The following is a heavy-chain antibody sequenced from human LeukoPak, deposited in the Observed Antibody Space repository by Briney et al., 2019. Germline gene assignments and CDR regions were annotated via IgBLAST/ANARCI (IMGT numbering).Heavy chain of an antibody. CDR2: IYPGDSDT. CDR3: ARRTDYYYYYMDV. CDR1: GYNFANYW. J-gene: IGHJ6*03. V-gene: IGHV5-51*01. D-gene: IGHD1-1*01. Sequence: GESLKISCKGSGYNFANYWIGWVRQMPGKGLEWMGIIYPGDSDTRYSPSFRGQVTISADKSISTAYLQWSSLKASDTAMYYCARRTDYYYYYMDVWGMGTTVTVSS.